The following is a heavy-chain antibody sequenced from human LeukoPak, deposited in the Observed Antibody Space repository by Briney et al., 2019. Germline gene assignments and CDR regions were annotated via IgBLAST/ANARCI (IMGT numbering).Heavy chain of an antibody. D-gene: IGHD4-17*01. J-gene: IGHJ3*02. CDR3: ARDGFTVTTYAFDI. CDR1: GFTFSSYW. V-gene: IGHV3-7*01. CDR2: IKQDGSEK. Sequence: QPGGSLRLSCAASGFTFSSYWMSWVRQAPGKGLEWVANIKQDGSEKYYVDSVKGRFTISRDNAKNSLYLQMNSLRAEDTAVYYCARDGFTVTTYAFDIWGQGTMVTVSS.